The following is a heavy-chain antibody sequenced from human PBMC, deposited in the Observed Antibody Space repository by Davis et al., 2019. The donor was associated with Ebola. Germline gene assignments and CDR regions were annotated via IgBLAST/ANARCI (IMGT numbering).Heavy chain of an antibody. CDR2: IKQDGSDK. V-gene: IGHV3-7*01. CDR1: GFTFNNYW. D-gene: IGHD2-15*01. Sequence: GESLKISCAASGFTFNNYWMTWVRQAPGKGLEWVANIKQDGSDKYYVDSVKGRFTISRDNSKKSLYLQMNSLGVEDTAVYYCARVVVLDYYYGMDVWGQGTTVTVSS. CDR3: ARVVVLDYYYGMDV. J-gene: IGHJ6*02.